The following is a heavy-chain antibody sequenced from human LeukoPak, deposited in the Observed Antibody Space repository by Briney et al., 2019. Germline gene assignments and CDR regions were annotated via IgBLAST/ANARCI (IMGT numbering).Heavy chain of an antibody. J-gene: IGHJ4*02. CDR3: ATDLSFGGLHY. CDR1: GYTFSRHG. V-gene: IGHV3-33*01. D-gene: IGHD3-3*01. Sequence: GRSLRLSCGGSGYTFSRHGMHWVRQGPGKGLEWVAGIWYDGSQQYYGDSVRGRFTISRDNSKNTLYLQMSSLRVEDTAVYYCATDLSFGGLHYWGRGTLVTVS. CDR2: IWYDGSQQ.